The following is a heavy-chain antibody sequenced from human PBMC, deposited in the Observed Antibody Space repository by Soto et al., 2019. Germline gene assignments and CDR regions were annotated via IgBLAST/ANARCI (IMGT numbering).Heavy chain of an antibody. V-gene: IGHV1-69*12. Sequence: QVQLVQSGAEVKKPGSSVKVSCKAYGGTFSSDSFSWVRQAPGQGLEWMGGIIPMFDTPIYAQKFQDRVTITADESTSTAHMQLSSLRSGDTAVYYCARSGGLDRDFNYWGQGSLVTVSS. CDR2: IIPMFDTP. D-gene: IGHD2-15*01. CDR3: ARSGGLDRDFNY. J-gene: IGHJ4*02. CDR1: GGTFSSDS.